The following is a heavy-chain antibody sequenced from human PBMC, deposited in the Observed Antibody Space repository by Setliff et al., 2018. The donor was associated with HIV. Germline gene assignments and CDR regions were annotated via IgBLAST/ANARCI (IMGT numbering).Heavy chain of an antibody. V-gene: IGHV1-69*05. CDR2: IIPIFGTA. Sequence: SVKVSCKASGGTFNSYAISWVRQAPGQGLEWMGGIIPIFGTANYAQKFQGRVTITTDESTSTAYMELSSLRSEDTAVYYCARSQYDILTGYYIIGFDYWGQGTLVTVSS. CDR1: GGTFNSYA. D-gene: IGHD3-9*01. J-gene: IGHJ4*02. CDR3: ARSQYDILTGYYIIGFDY.